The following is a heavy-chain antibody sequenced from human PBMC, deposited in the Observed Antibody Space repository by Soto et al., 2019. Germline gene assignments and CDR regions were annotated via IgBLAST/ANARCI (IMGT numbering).Heavy chain of an antibody. CDR1: GYTFNNYA. CDR2: INSDNGNT. V-gene: IGHV1-3*04. Sequence: ASVKVSCKGSGYTFNNYAIHWVRQAPGQRLEWMGWINSDNGNTNSAQNFQGRVTMTTDTSTSTVRMEVRSLRSDDTAVYYCAREGVAPYYYYGMDVWGQGTPVTVSS. CDR3: AREGVAPYYYYGMDV. J-gene: IGHJ6*02. D-gene: IGHD5-12*01.